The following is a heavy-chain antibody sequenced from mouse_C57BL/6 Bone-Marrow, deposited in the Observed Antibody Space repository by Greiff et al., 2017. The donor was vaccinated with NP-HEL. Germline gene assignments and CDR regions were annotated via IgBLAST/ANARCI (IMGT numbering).Heavy chain of an antibody. CDR3: AREVHNGRGRYFDD. CDR1: GYSFTTYP. V-gene: IGHV1-47*01. J-gene: IGHJ1*03. D-gene: IGHD6-1*01. CDR2: FHPCTDDT. Sequence: QVQLQQSGAELVKPGASVKMSCKASGYSFTTYPIEWMKQNHGKSLEWIGNFHPCTDDTKYNEKFKGKATLTVDKSSSTVYLELSRLTSDESAVDYGAREVHNGRGRYFDDWGTGTTVTVSS.